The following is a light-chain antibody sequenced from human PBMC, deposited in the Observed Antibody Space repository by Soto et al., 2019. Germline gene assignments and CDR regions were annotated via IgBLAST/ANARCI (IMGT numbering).Light chain of an antibody. Sequence: EIVLTQSPATLSLSPGERATLSCRASQSVSSYLAWYQQKPGQAPRLLIYGASSRATGIPDRFSGSGSGTDFTLTISRLEPEDFAVYYCQQYAGLPYTFGQGTKLEIK. CDR3: QQYAGLPYT. CDR1: QSVSSY. V-gene: IGKV3-20*01. J-gene: IGKJ2*01. CDR2: GAS.